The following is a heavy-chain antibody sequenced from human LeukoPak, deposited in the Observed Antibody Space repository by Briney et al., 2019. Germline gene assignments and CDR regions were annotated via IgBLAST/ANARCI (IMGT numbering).Heavy chain of an antibody. CDR2: MNYSGST. D-gene: IGHD3-3*01. CDR3: ARGINHDLWMGDSFAGHYFDY. J-gene: IGHJ4*02. Sequence: SETLSLTCAVYGGSISGYYWSWIRQPPGKGLEWIGRMNYSGSTNSNPSLMSRASMSVDTSKTQFPLKLSSVTAADTAIYYCARGINHDLWMGDSFAGHYFDYWGQGTLVTVSS. CDR1: GGSISGYY. V-gene: IGHV4-59*10.